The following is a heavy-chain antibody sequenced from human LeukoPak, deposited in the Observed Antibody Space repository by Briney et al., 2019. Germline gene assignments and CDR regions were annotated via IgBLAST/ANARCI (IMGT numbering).Heavy chain of an antibody. CDR3: AKKFSGAWLVREDGMDV. J-gene: IGHJ6*02. D-gene: IGHD6-19*01. CDR1: GFTFSSYG. Sequence: GRSLRLSCAASGFTFSSYGMHWVRQAPGKGLEWVAVISYDGSNKYYADSVKGRFTISRDNSKNTLYLQMNSLRAEDTAVYYCAKKFSGAWLVREDGMDVWGQGTTVTVSS. CDR2: ISYDGSNK. V-gene: IGHV3-30*18.